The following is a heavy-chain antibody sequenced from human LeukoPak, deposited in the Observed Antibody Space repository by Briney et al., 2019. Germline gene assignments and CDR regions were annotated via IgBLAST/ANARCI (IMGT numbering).Heavy chain of an antibody. D-gene: IGHD4-23*01. Sequence: SETLSLTCTVSGGSISSYYWSWIRQPPGKGLEWIGYIYYSGGTKYNPSLKSRVTISVDTSKNQFSLKLSSVTAADTAVYYCARHQRGNSDAFDIWGQGTMVTVSS. V-gene: IGHV4-59*01. CDR2: IYYSGGT. CDR1: GGSISSYY. CDR3: ARHQRGNSDAFDI. J-gene: IGHJ3*02.